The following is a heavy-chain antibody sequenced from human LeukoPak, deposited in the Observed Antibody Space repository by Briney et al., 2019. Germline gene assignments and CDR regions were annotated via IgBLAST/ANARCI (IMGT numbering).Heavy chain of an antibody. CDR3: ARHGGTRVTLVQVYYFDY. CDR1: GGSITSSSYY. CDR2: IYYTGGT. J-gene: IGHJ4*02. Sequence: SETLSLTCSVSGGSITSSSYYWGWIRQPPEKRLEWIGSIYYTGGTYYSPSLKSRVTISVDTSKNQFSLKLSSVTAADTAVYYCARHGGTRVTLVQVYYFDYWGQGTLVTVSS. V-gene: IGHV4-39*01. D-gene: IGHD4-11*01.